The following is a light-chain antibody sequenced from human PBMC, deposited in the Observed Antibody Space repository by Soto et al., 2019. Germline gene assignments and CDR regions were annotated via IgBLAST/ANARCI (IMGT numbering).Light chain of an antibody. J-gene: IGLJ1*01. Sequence: QSVLTQPRSVSGSPGQSVTISCTGTSSDVGGYNYVSWYQQNPGKAPRLMIHDVTKRPSGVPDRFSGSKSGNTASLTISGLQAEDEADYYCCSYAGNYTYVFGTRTKVTVL. CDR3: CSYAGNYTYV. CDR2: DVT. CDR1: SSDVGGYNY. V-gene: IGLV2-11*01.